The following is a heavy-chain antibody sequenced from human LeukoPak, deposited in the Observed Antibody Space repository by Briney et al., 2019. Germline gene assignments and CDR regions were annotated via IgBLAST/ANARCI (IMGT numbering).Heavy chain of an antibody. D-gene: IGHD3-16*01. Sequence: GASVNVSCKASGYTFTGYYMRWVRQAPGQGLEWMGWINPNSGGTNYAQKFQGRVTMTRDTSISTAYMELSRLRSDDTAVYYCARTDPWGDYWGQGTLVTVSS. J-gene: IGHJ4*02. CDR3: ARTDPWGDY. CDR2: INPNSGGT. V-gene: IGHV1-2*02. CDR1: GYTFTGYY.